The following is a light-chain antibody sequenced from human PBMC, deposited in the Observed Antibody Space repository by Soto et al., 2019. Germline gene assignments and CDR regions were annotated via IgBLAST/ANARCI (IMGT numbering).Light chain of an antibody. CDR3: SSYAGSNIYV. J-gene: IGLJ1*01. CDR1: SSDVGSYNY. V-gene: IGLV2-8*01. CDR2: EVS. Sequence: QSALTQPPSASGSPGQSVTISCTGTSSDVGSYNYVSWYQQNPGKAPKLIIYEVSKRPPGVPDRFSGSKSGNTASLSVSGLQAEDDSDYYCSSYAGSNIYVFGTGTKLTVL.